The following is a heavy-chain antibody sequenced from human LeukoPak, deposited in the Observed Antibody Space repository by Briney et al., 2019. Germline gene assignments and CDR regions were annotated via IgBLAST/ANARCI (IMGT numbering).Heavy chain of an antibody. J-gene: IGHJ4*02. D-gene: IGHD3-16*01. CDR1: GFTFGDYA. Sequence: GGSLRLSCTASGFTFGDYAMSWFRQAPGKGLEWVSAISGSGGRTYYADSVKGRFTISRDNSKNTLYLQMNSLRAEDTAVYYCAKDPKGESLRHYFDYWGQGTLVTVSS. V-gene: IGHV3-23*01. CDR2: ISGSGGRT. CDR3: AKDPKGESLRHYFDY.